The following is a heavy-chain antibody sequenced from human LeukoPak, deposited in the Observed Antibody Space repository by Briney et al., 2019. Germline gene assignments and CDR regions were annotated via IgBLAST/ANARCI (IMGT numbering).Heavy chain of an antibody. J-gene: IGHJ1*01. CDR2: TNPNSGGT. V-gene: IGHV1-2*02. D-gene: IGHD2-21*01. Sequence: GASVTVSCKASGYTFTAYYLHWVRQAPGQGLEWMGWTNPNSGGTNYAQKFQGRVTMTRGTSNSTAYMELSRLRSDDTAVYYCAKIAYCGGECYKDTRLQDWGQGTLVIVSS. CDR3: AKIAYCGGECYKDTRLQD. CDR1: GYTFTAYY.